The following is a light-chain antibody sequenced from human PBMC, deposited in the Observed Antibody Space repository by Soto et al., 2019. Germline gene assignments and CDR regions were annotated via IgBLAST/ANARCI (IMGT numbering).Light chain of an antibody. J-gene: IGLJ2*01. CDR1: SSDVGGYNY. Sequence: QSALAQPTSVSGSPGQSIAISCTGTSSDVGGYNYVSWHQQHPGKAPKVLISVVSNRPSGVSNRFSGSKSGNTASLTISGLQAEDEADYYCSSFTISRNTVIFGGGTKLTVL. V-gene: IGLV2-14*01. CDR2: VVS. CDR3: SSFTISRNTVI.